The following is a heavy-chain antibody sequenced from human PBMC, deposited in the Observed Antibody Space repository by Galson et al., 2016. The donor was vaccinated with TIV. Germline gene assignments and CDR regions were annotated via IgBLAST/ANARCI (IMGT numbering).Heavy chain of an antibody. CDR1: GFTFRSWS. Sequence: SLRLSCAASGFTFRSWSMNWVRQAPGGGLEWVSAISGDGYSTYYADSVKGRFTISRDNFKNTLYLQINSLRVGDTAVYYCARRGAYVSDALDIWGQGTMVTVSS. CDR2: ISGDGYST. J-gene: IGHJ3*02. D-gene: IGHD3-10*02. V-gene: IGHV3-23*01. CDR3: ARRGAYVSDALDI.